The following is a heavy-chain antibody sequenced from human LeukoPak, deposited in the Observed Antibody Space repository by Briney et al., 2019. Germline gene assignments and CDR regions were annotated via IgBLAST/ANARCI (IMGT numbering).Heavy chain of an antibody. D-gene: IGHD5-24*01. V-gene: IGHV4-39*07. CDR2: IYYSGST. Sequence: SETLSLTCTVSGGSISNSSSYWGWIRQPPGKGLEWIGSIYYSGSTYYNPSLKSRVTISVDTSKNQFSLKLSSVTAADTAVYYCARDGDGYLFDYWGQGTLVTVSS. CDR3: ARDGDGYLFDY. CDR1: GGSISNSSSY. J-gene: IGHJ4*02.